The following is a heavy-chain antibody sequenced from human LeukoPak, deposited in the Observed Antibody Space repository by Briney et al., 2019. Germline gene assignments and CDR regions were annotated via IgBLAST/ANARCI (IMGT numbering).Heavy chain of an antibody. V-gene: IGHV4-59*01. J-gene: IGHJ6*03. CDR3: ARGHRFPLWYYYYMDV. CDR2: IYYSGST. CDR1: GGSISSYY. Sequence: PSETLSLTCTVSGGSISSYYWSWIRQPPGKGLEWIGYIYYSGSTNYNPSLKSRVTISVDTSKNQFSLKLSSVTAADTAVYYCARGHRFPLWYYYYMDVWGKGTTVTVSS. D-gene: IGHD3-10*01.